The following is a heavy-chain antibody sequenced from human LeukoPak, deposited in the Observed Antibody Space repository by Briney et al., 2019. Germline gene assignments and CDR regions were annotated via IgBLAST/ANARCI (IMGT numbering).Heavy chain of an antibody. Sequence: GGSLRLSCAASGFTFSSYSMNWVRQAPGKGLEWVSSISSSSSYIYYADSVKGRFTISRDNAKNSLYLQMNSLRAEDTAVYYCAVRDCTSTRCYGNNYYYMDVWGKGTTVTVSS. D-gene: IGHD2-2*01. CDR2: ISSSSSYI. V-gene: IGHV3-21*01. CDR1: GFTFSSYS. CDR3: AVRDCTSTRCYGNNYYYMDV. J-gene: IGHJ6*03.